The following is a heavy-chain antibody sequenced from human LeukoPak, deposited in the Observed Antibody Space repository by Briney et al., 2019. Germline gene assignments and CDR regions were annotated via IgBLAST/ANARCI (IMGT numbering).Heavy chain of an antibody. CDR2: ISGSGGST. CDR1: GFTFSSYA. Sequence: GGSLRLSCAASGFTFSSYAMSWVRQAPGEGLEWVSAISGSGGSTYYADSVKGRFTISRDNSKNTLYLQMNSLRAEDTAVYYCAKGRQAEWYFDLWGRGTLVTVSS. V-gene: IGHV3-23*01. D-gene: IGHD6-6*01. CDR3: AKGRQAEWYFDL. J-gene: IGHJ2*01.